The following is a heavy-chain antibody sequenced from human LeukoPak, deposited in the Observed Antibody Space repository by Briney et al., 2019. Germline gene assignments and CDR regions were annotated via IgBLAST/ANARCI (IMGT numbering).Heavy chain of an antibody. CDR2: IYPGDSDT. CDR1: GYRFTSSW. J-gene: IGHJ6*02. Sequence: GGSLKISCKGSGYRFTSSWISWVRQMPGKGLEWMGIIYPGDSDTRYSPSFQGQVTISADKSISTAYLQLSSLKASDTAIYYCARSTSDYYGLGVWGQGTTVTVSS. CDR3: ARSTSDYYGLGV. V-gene: IGHV5-51*01.